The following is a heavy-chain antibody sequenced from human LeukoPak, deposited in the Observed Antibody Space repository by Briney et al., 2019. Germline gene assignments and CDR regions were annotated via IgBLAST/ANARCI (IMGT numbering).Heavy chain of an antibody. D-gene: IGHD4-17*01. J-gene: IGHJ2*01. CDR2: INHSGST. CDR1: GGSISSYY. CDR3: ARGPYGDYLPF. Sequence: SETLSLTCTVSGGSISSYYWSWIRKPPGKGLEWIGEINHSGSTNYNPSLKSRVTISVDTSKNQFSLKLSSVTAADTAVYYCARGPYGDYLPFWGRGTLVTVSS. V-gene: IGHV4-34*01.